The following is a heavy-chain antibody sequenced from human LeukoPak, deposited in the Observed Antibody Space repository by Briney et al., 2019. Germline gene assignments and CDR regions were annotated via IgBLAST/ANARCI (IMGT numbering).Heavy chain of an antibody. CDR1: GYTLTELS. CDR2: FDPEDGET. CDR3: ATAHHTSLKYSSGWPVDY. J-gene: IGHJ4*02. V-gene: IGHV1-24*01. D-gene: IGHD6-19*01. Sequence: GASVKVSCKVSGYTLTELSMHWVRQAPGKGLEWMGGFDPEDGETIYAQKFQGRVTMTEDTSTDTAYMELSSLRSEDTAVYYCATAHHTSLKYSSGWPVDYWGQGTLVTVSS.